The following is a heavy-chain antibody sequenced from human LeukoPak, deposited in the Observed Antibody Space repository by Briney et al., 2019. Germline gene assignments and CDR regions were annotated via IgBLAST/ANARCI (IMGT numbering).Heavy chain of an antibody. Sequence: GGSLRLSCAASGFTFSSYSMNWVRQAPGKGLEWVSSISSSSSYIYYAASVKGRFTISRDNAKNSLYLQMNSLRAEDTAVYYCARALSDFWSGYNWFDPWGQGTLVTVSS. D-gene: IGHD3-3*01. CDR1: GFTFSSYS. V-gene: IGHV3-21*01. CDR2: ISSSSSYI. J-gene: IGHJ5*02. CDR3: ARALSDFWSGYNWFDP.